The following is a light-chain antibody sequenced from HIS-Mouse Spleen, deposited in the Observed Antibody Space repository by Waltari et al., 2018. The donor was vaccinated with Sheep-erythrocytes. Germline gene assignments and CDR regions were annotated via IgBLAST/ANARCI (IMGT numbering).Light chain of an antibody. CDR3: QSYDSSNHGV. CDR1: SGSIASNY. J-gene: IGLJ3*02. Sequence: NFMLTQPHSVSESPGKTVTISFTRSSGSIASNYVQGDPQRPGSAPPTVIYEDNQRPSGVPDRFSGSIDSSSNSASLTISGLKTEDEADYYCQSYDSSNHGVFGGGTKLTVL. V-gene: IGLV6-57*04. CDR2: EDN.